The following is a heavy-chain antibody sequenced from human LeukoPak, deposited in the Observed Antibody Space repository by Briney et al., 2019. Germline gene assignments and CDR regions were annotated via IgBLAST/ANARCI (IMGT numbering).Heavy chain of an antibody. CDR3: ARLPITEYSRGWYPVYYYYGMDV. D-gene: IGHD6-19*01. J-gene: IGHJ6*02. V-gene: IGHV4-59*08. CDR1: GGSISSYY. Sequence: SETLSLTCTVSGGSISSYYWSWIRQPPGKGLEWIGYIYYSGSTNYNPSLKSRVTISVDTSKNQFSLKLSSVTAADTAVYYRARLPITEYSRGWYPVYYYYGMDVWGQGTTVTVSS. CDR2: IYYSGST.